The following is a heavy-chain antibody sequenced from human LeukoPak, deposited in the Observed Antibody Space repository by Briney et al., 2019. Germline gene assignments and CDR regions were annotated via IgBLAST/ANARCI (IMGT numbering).Heavy chain of an antibody. D-gene: IGHD3-22*01. Sequence: PGGSLRLSCAASGFTFSSYATSWVRQAPGKGLEWVSAISGSGGSTYYADSVKGRFTISRDNSKNTLYLQMNSLRAEDTAVYYCAKGAYRYYYDSSGSPGDYFDYWGQGTLVTVSS. V-gene: IGHV3-23*01. J-gene: IGHJ4*02. CDR2: ISGSGGST. CDR3: AKGAYRYYYDSSGSPGDYFDY. CDR1: GFTFSSYA.